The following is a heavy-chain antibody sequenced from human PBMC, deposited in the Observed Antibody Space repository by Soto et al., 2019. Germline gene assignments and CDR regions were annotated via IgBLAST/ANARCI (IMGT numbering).Heavy chain of an antibody. CDR1: GYTFTCCG. J-gene: IGHJ6*02. CDR3: ARDLTKGLDV. V-gene: IGHV1-18*01. CDR2: INTYNGYT. D-gene: IGHD4-4*01. Sequence: QVHLVQSGAEVKKPGASVKVSCKASGYTFTCCGISWVRQAPGQGLEWMGLINTYNGYTNYPQNFQGRVTMTTDTSTGTVYMELRSLTSDDTAVYYCARDLTKGLDVWGQGTTVTVSS.